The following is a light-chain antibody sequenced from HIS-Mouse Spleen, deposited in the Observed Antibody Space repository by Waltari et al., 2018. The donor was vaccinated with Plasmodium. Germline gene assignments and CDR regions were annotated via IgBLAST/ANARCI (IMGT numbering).Light chain of an antibody. CDR3: QQYYSYPLT. CDR1: QGISSY. Sequence: AIRMTQSPSSLSASTGERVTITCRASQGISSYLAWYQQKPGKAPKLQIYAASTLQSGVPSRFSGSGSGTDFTLTISCLQSEDFATYYCQQYYSYPLTFGGGTKVEIK. V-gene: IGKV1-8*01. CDR2: AAS. J-gene: IGKJ4*01.